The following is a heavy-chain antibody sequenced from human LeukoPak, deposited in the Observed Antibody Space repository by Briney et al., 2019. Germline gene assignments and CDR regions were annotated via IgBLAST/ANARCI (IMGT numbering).Heavy chain of an antibody. V-gene: IGHV3-15*01. CDR2: IKSKTDGGTT. Sequence: PGGSLRLSCAASGFTFSNAWMSWVRQAPGKGLEWVGRIKSKTDGGTTDYAPPVKGRLTISRDDSKNTLYLQMNSLKTEDTAVYYCTTFMITFGGVIADHDAFDIWGQGTMVTVSS. CDR3: TTFMITFGGVIADHDAFDI. J-gene: IGHJ3*02. D-gene: IGHD3-16*02. CDR1: GFTFSNAW.